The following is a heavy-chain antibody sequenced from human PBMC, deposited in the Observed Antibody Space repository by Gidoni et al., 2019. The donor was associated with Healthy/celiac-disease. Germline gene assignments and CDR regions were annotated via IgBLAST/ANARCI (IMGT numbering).Heavy chain of an antibody. CDR1: GGSISSGDYY. CDR3: ARGLPDIVANGWFDP. V-gene: IGHV4-30-4*01. Sequence: QVQLQESVPGLLKPSQTLSLTCTVSGGSISSGDYYWSWIRQPPGKGLEWIGYIYYSGSTYYNPSLKSRVTISVDTSKNQFSLKLSSVTAADTAVYYCARGLPDIVANGWFDPWGQGTLVTVSS. D-gene: IGHD5-12*01. J-gene: IGHJ5*02. CDR2: IYYSGST.